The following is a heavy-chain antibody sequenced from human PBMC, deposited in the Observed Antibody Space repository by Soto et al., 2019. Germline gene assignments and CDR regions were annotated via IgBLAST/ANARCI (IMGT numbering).Heavy chain of an antibody. CDR3: ARGGLRYFDWLSKPLYY. D-gene: IGHD3-9*01. CDR1: GGSFSGYY. J-gene: IGHJ4*02. V-gene: IGHV4-34*01. CDR2: INHSGST. Sequence: TSETLSLTCAVYGGSFSGYYWSWIRQPPGKGLEWIGEINHSGSTNYNPSLKSRVTISVDTSKNQFSLKLSSVTAADTAVYYCARGGLRYFDWLSKPLYYWGQGTLVTVSS.